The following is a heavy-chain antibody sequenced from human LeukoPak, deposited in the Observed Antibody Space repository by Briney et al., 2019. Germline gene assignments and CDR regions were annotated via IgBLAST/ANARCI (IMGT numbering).Heavy chain of an antibody. J-gene: IGHJ3*02. CDR2: IYYSGST. V-gene: IGHV4-59*01. CDR3: ARTYYDFWSGPHDAFDI. D-gene: IGHD3-3*01. CDR1: GGSISSYY. Sequence: SETLSLTCTVSGGSISSYYWSWIRQPPGKGLEWIGYIYYSGSTNYNPSLKSRVTISVDTSKNQFSLKLSSVTAADTAVYYCARTYYDFWSGPHDAFDIWGQGTMVTVSS.